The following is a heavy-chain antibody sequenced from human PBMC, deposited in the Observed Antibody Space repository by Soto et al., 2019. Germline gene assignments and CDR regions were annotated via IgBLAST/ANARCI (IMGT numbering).Heavy chain of an antibody. CDR3: ARDVAGRTYDFWSGYYSSYYGMDV. J-gene: IGHJ6*02. D-gene: IGHD3-3*01. Sequence: GGSLRLSCAASGFTFSSYGMHWVRQAPGKGLEWVAVISYDGSNKYYADSVKGRFTISRDNSKNTLYLQMNSLRAEDTAVYYCARDVAGRTYDFWSGYYSSYYGMDVWGQGTTVTVSS. CDR2: ISYDGSNK. V-gene: IGHV3-30*03. CDR1: GFTFSSYG.